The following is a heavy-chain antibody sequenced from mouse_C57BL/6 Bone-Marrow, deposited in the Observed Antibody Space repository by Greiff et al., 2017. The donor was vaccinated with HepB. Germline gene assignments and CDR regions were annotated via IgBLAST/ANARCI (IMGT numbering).Heavy chain of an antibody. D-gene: IGHD1-1*01. J-gene: IGHJ3*01. CDR2: IDPENGDT. CDR3: LYYYGSRGAY. CDR1: GFNIKDDY. V-gene: IGHV14-4*01. Sequence: VHVKQSGAELVRPGASVKLSCTASGFNIKDDYMHWVKQRPEQGLEWIGWIDPENGDTEYASKFQGKATITADTSSNTAYLQLSSLTSEDTAVYYLLYYYGSRGAYWGQGTLVTVSA.